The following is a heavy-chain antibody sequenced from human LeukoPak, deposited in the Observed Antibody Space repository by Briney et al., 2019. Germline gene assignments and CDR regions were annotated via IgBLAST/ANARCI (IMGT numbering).Heavy chain of an antibody. CDR1: GFTFSSYG. V-gene: IGHV3-30*18. D-gene: IGHD3-10*02. CDR3: AKSFVRSLRRYYYYGMDV. J-gene: IGHJ6*02. Sequence: RSGGSLRLSCAASGFTFSSYGMHWVRQAPGKGLEWVAVISYDGSNKYYADSVKGRFTISRDNSKNTLYLQMNSLRAEDTAVYYCAKSFVRSLRRYYYYGMDVWGQGTTVTVSS. CDR2: ISYDGSNK.